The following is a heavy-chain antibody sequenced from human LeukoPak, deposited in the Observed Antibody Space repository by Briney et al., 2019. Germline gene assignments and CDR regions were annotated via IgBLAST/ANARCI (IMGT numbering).Heavy chain of an antibody. CDR3: ARHGGRVSPVGY. D-gene: IGHD4-23*01. CDR2: IYYSGST. J-gene: IGHJ4*02. CDR1: GGSISSYY. Sequence: PSETLSLTCTVSGGSISSYYWSWIRQPPGKGLEWIGYIYYSGSTNYNPSLKSRVTISVDASKNQFSLKLSSVTAADTAVYYCARHGGRVSPVGYWGQGTLVTVSS. V-gene: IGHV4-59*08.